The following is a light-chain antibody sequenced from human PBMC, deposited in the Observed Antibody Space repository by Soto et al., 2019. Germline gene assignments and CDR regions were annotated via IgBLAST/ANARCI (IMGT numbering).Light chain of an antibody. V-gene: IGLV1-51*02. CDR1: SSNIGNNF. CDR3: GTWDTNLGAV. CDR2: ENN. Sequence: QSALTQPPSVSAAPGQKVTISCSGSSSNIGNNFVSWYQQLPGTAPKLLMYENNKRSSGIPDRFSGSKSGTSATLGITGLQTGDEADYYCGTWDTNLGAVFGGGTKVTVL. J-gene: IGLJ3*02.